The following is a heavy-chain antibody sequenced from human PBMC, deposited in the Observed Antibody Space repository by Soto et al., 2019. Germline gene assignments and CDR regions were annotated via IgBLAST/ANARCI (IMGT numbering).Heavy chain of an antibody. CDR3: ARGAAAGSYYYYGMDV. CDR1: GYSFTIYW. CDR2: IYPGDSDT. Sequence: GESLKISCNGSGYSFTIYWIGWVRQMPGKGLEWMGIIYPGDSDTRYSPSFQGQVTISADKSISTAYLQWSSLKASDAAMYYCARGAAAGSYYYYGMDVWGQGTTVTVSS. D-gene: IGHD6-13*01. J-gene: IGHJ6*02. V-gene: IGHV5-51*01.